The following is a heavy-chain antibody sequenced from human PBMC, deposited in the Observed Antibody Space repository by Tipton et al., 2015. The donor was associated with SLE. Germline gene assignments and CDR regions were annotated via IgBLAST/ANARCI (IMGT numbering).Heavy chain of an antibody. V-gene: IGHV3-30-3*01. J-gene: IGHJ6*03. CDR3: ARDRDGSSWPRVYYYYYYMDV. Sequence: SLRLSCAASGFTFSSYAMHWVRQAPGKGLEWVAVISYDGSNKYYADSVKGRFTISRDNSKNTLYLQMNSLRAEDTAVYYCARDRDGSSWPRVYYYYYYMDVWGKGTTVTVSS. CDR1: GFTFSSYA. CDR2: ISYDGSNK. D-gene: IGHD6-13*01.